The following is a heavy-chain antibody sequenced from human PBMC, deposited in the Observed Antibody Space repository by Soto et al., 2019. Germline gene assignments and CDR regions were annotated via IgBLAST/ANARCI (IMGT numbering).Heavy chain of an antibody. Sequence: EVQLVESGGGLVQPGGSLRLSCAASGLTLSSYNMNWVRQAPGKGLEWVSYISGSSDTIYYADSVKGRFTISRDNAKNSLYLQMDSLRDEDTAVYYCARDHGGSTWFVGIYYYFGVDVWGQGTTVTVSS. J-gene: IGHJ6*02. CDR1: GLTLSSYN. V-gene: IGHV3-48*02. CDR3: ARDHGGSTWFVGIYYYFGVDV. CDR2: ISGSSDTI. D-gene: IGHD6-13*01.